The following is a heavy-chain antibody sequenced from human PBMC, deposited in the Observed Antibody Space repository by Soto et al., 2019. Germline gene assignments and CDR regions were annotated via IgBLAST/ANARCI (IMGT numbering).Heavy chain of an antibody. J-gene: IGHJ4*02. Sequence: QVQLVQSGAEVKKPGASVKVSCKASGYTFTGYYMHWVRQAPGQGLEWMGWINPNSGGTNYAQKFQGRVPMTRDTSISTAYMGLSGLRSDDTAVYYCARGGGVTAMVEGRFDYWGQGTLVTVSS. D-gene: IGHD5-18*01. CDR2: INPNSGGT. CDR3: ARGGGVTAMVEGRFDY. V-gene: IGHV1-2*02. CDR1: GYTFTGYY.